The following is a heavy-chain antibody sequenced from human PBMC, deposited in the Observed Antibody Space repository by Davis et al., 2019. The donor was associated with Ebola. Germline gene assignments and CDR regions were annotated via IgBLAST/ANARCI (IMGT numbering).Heavy chain of an antibody. V-gene: IGHV1-46*01. Sequence: ASVKVSCKASGYIFTSYYMHWVRQAPGQGLEWMGIINPSGGSTSYAQKFQGRVTMTRDTSTSTSYMELRSLRTDDTAVYYCARVRAALYNWFDPWGQGTLVTVSS. CDR1: GYIFTSYY. D-gene: IGHD6-13*01. CDR2: INPSGGST. CDR3: ARVRAALYNWFDP. J-gene: IGHJ5*02.